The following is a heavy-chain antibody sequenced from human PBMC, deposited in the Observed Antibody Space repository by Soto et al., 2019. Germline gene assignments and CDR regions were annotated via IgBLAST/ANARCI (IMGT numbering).Heavy chain of an antibody. V-gene: IGHV3-9*01. CDR3: AKEAARPPYYFDY. CDR2: ISWNSGSI. Sequence: SLRLSCAASGFTFDDYAMHWVRQAPGKGLEWVSGISWNSGSIGYADSVKGRFTISRDNAKNSLYLQMNSLRAEDTALYYCAKEAARPPYYFDYWGQGTLVTVSS. J-gene: IGHJ4*02. CDR1: GFTFDDYA. D-gene: IGHD6-6*01.